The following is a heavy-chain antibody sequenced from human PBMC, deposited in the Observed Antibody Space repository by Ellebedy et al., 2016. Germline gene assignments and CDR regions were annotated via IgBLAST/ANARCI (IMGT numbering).Heavy chain of an antibody. V-gene: IGHV4-34*01. CDR3: ASSVGAPRDDWFDP. CDR1: GGSLSGYY. D-gene: IGHD1-26*01. CDR2: INHSGGT. Sequence: SETLSLTCAVYGGSLSGYYWSWSRQPPGKGLEWIGEINHSGGTNYNPSLKSRVTISVDRSKNQFSLKLSSVTAADTAVYYCASSVGAPRDDWFDPWGQGTLVTVSS. J-gene: IGHJ5*02.